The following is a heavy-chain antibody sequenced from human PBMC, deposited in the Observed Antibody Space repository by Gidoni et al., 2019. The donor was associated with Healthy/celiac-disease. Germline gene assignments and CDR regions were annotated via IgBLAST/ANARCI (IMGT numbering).Heavy chain of an antibody. CDR2: IGYDGSNK. CDR3: ARIGIGDFKGPPTWYYYYGMDV. Sequence: QVQLVESGGGVVQPGRSLRLSCAASGFTFSSLCMHWVRQAPGRGMGWVAFIGYDGSNKNYADSVKGRFTISRDNSKNTLYLQMNSLRAEDTAVYYCARIGIGDFKGPPTWYYYYGMDVWGQGTTVTVSS. V-gene: IGHV3-33*01. D-gene: IGHD3-10*01. J-gene: IGHJ6*02. CDR1: GFTFSSLC.